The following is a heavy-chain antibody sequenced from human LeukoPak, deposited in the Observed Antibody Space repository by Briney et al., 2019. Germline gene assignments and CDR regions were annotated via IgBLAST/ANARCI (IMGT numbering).Heavy chain of an antibody. CDR3: ARARGAAASHAFDI. CDR1: GFTFSSYS. V-gene: IGHV3-21*01. Sequence: GGSLRLSCAASGFTFSSYSMSWVRQAPGKGLEWVSSISSSSSYIYYADSVKGRFTISRDNAKNSLYLQMNSLRAEDTAVYYCARARGAAASHAFDIWGQGTMVTVSS. CDR2: ISSSSSYI. D-gene: IGHD2-2*01. J-gene: IGHJ3*02.